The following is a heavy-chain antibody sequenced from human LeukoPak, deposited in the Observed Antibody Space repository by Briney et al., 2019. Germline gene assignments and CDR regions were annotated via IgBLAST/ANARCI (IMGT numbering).Heavy chain of an antibody. CDR3: ASPPAAADSFLAPDRY. J-gene: IGHJ4*02. V-gene: IGHV3-48*04. Sequence: GGSLRLSCAASGFTFSSYSMNWVRQAPGKGLEWVSYISSSSSTIYYADSVKGRFTISRDNAKNSLYLQMNSLRAEDTAVYYCASPPAAADSFLAPDRYWGQGTLVTVSS. CDR2: ISSSSSTI. CDR1: GFTFSSYS. D-gene: IGHD6-13*01.